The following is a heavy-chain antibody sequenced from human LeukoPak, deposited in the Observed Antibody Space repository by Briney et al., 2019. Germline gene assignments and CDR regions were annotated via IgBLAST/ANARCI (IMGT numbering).Heavy chain of an antibody. Sequence: PGGSLRPSCAASGFTFSSYAMSWVRQAPGKGLEWVSAISGSGGSTYYADSVKGRFTISRDNSKKALYLQMNTLRAEDTTVYYCAKVLTYYGSSAKGYFQHWGQGTLVTVSS. CDR3: AKVLTYYGSSAKGYFQH. CDR2: ISGSGGST. V-gene: IGHV3-23*01. J-gene: IGHJ1*01. CDR1: GFTFSSYA. D-gene: IGHD3-22*01.